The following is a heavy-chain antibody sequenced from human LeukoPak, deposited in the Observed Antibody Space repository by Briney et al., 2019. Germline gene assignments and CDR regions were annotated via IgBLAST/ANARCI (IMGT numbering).Heavy chain of an antibody. CDR2: INHSGST. CDR1: GGSFSGYY. V-gene: IGHV4-34*01. Sequence: SETLSLTCAVHGGSFSGYYWSWIRQPPGKGLEWIGEINHSGSTNYNPSLKSRVTISVDTSKNQFSLKLSSVTAADTAVYYCARASPQENIVVVAAAYFDYWGQGTLVTVSS. J-gene: IGHJ4*02. D-gene: IGHD2-2*01. CDR3: ARASPQENIVVVAAAYFDY.